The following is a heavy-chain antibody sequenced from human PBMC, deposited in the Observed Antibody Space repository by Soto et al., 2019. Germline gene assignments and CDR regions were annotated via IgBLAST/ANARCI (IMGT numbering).Heavy chain of an antibody. CDR3: GSGSYQTFDF. J-gene: IGHJ4*02. CDR2: VDPRDSYT. D-gene: IGHD3-10*01. V-gene: IGHV5-10-1*01. Sequence: GESLKISCKGSGYSFTTFWITWVRQMPGKGLEWMGTVDPRDSYTNYSPSFQGHVTISADKSISTAYLQWSSLKASDTAIYYYGSGSYQTFDFWGQGTLVTVSS. CDR1: GYSFTTFW.